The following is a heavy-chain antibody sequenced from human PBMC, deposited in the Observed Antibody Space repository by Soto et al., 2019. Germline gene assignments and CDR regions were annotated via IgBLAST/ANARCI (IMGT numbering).Heavy chain of an antibody. V-gene: IGHV4-59*08. Sequence: SETLSLTCTVSGGSISSYYWSWIRQPPGKGLEWIGYIYYSGSTNYNPSLKSRVTISVDTSKNQFSLKLSSVTAADTAVYYCARRVDYVWGSYRYSPYFDYRGQGTLVTVSS. D-gene: IGHD3-16*02. J-gene: IGHJ4*02. CDR1: GGSISSYY. CDR2: IYYSGST. CDR3: ARRVDYVWGSYRYSPYFDY.